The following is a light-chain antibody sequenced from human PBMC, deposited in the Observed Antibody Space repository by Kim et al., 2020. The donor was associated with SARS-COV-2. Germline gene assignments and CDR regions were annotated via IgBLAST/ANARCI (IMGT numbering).Light chain of an antibody. Sequence: QGLTISVSGSSSNIGGNYVYWYQHLPGTAPKLLLYRSNKRPSGVPDRFSGSKSGTSASLAISGLRSEDEAEYYCATWDDRLIGWVFGGGTQLTVL. CDR1: SSNIGGNY. J-gene: IGLJ3*02. CDR3: ATWDDRLIGWV. CDR2: RSN. V-gene: IGLV1-47*01.